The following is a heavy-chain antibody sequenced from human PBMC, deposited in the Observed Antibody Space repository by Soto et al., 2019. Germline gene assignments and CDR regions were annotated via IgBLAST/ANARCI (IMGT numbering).Heavy chain of an antibody. V-gene: IGHV1-18*01. CDR2: ISAYNGNT. D-gene: IGHD2-15*01. Sequence: QVQLVQSGAEVKKPGASVKVSCKASGYTFTSYGISWVRQAPGQGRERMGWISAYNGNTNYAQKLQGRVTMTTDTSTSTAYMELRSLRSDDTAVYYCARDGRDIVVVVAATQGYYYYGMDVWGQGTTVTVSS. J-gene: IGHJ6*02. CDR1: GYTFTSYG. CDR3: ARDGRDIVVVVAATQGYYYYGMDV.